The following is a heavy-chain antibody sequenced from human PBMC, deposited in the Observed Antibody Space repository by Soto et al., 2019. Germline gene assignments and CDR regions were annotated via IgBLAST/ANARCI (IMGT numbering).Heavy chain of an antibody. CDR2: INHSGST. CDR1: GGSFSGYY. CDR3: ARVSVDAWRGYYLNHFDY. D-gene: IGHD3-3*01. Sequence: SETLSLTCAVYGGSFSGYYWSWIRQPPGKGLEWIGEINHSGSTNYNPSLKSRVTISVDTSKNQFSLKLSSVTAADTAVYYCARVSVDAWRGYYLNHFDYWGQGTLVTVSS. V-gene: IGHV4-34*01. J-gene: IGHJ4*02.